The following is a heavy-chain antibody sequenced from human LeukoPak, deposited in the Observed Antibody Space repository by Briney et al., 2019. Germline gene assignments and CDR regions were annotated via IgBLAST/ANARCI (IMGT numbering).Heavy chain of an antibody. CDR3: AKDRRMMSSYYGMDV. CDR1: GFTFWNYG. V-gene: IGHV3-30*18. J-gene: IGHJ6*02. CDR2: ISYDGRNQ. Sequence: GRSLRLSCAASGFTFWNYGMHWVRQAPGKGLEWVAVISYDGRNQYYEDSVKGRFTISGDTSKNTLYLQMNSLRAEDTAVYYCAKDRRMMSSYYGMDVWGQGTTVTVSS. D-gene: IGHD3-16*01.